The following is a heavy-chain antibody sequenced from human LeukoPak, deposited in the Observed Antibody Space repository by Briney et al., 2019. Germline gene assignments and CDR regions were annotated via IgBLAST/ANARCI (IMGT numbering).Heavy chain of an antibody. Sequence: GGSLRLSCEASGFPFSSYSMTWVRQAPGRGLEWVSSISRDNFYIYYADSVKGRFTISRDNARNSLYLQMNSLRAEDTAVYYCARDLDYWGQGTLVTVSS. J-gene: IGHJ4*02. CDR1: GFPFSSYS. CDR2: ISRDNFYI. V-gene: IGHV3-21*01. CDR3: ARDLDY.